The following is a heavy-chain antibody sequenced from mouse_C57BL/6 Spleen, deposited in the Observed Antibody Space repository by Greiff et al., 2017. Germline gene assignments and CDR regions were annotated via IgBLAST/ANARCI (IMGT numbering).Heavy chain of an antibody. Sequence: QVQLQQPGAELVKPGASVKMSCKASGYTFTSYWVPWVKQRPGQGLEWIGDIYPGSGSTNYNEKFKSKATLTVDTSSSTAYMQLSSLTSEDSAVYYCARWITTVVDAMDYWGQGTSVTVSS. CDR3: ARWITTVVDAMDY. D-gene: IGHD1-1*01. CDR2: IYPGSGST. J-gene: IGHJ4*01. V-gene: IGHV1-55*01. CDR1: GYTFTSYW.